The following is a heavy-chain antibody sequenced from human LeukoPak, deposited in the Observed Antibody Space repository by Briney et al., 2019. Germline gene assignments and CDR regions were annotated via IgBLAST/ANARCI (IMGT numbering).Heavy chain of an antibody. CDR2: VSGSGDRM. CDR3: ARAPHYSNYGPYYYGMDV. CDR1: GFTSSSYA. V-gene: IGHV3-21*01. D-gene: IGHD4-11*01. Sequence: GGSLRLSCAASGFTSSSYALNWVRQAPGKGLEWVATVSGSGDRMYHADSVKGRFTISRDNAKNSLYLQMNSLRAEDTAVYYCARAPHYSNYGPYYYGMDVWGQGTTVTVSS. J-gene: IGHJ6*02.